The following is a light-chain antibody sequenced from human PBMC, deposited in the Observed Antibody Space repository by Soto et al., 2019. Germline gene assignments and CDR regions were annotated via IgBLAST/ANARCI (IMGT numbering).Light chain of an antibody. V-gene: IGLV4-69*01. Sequence: QSVLTQSPSASASLGASVKLTCTLSSGHVTYAIAWHQQRPEKGPRYLMKLNGDGSHSKGDGIPDRFSGSSSGAERYLTISSLQSEDEADYYCQTWVTGIQVFGGGTQLTVL. CDR2: LNGDGSH. CDR3: QTWVTGIQV. J-gene: IGLJ7*01. CDR1: SGHVTYA.